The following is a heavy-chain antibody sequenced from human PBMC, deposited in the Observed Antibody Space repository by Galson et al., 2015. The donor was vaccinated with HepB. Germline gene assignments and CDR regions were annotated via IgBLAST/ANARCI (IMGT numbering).Heavy chain of an antibody. D-gene: IGHD5-18*01. CDR3: ARGIYSYGYGVVPPDY. CDR2: IYYSGST. J-gene: IGHJ4*02. Sequence: ETLSLTCTVSGASITTNYWSWIRQLPGKGLDWIGYIYYSGSTNYNPSLKSRVTISVDTSKNQFSLTLSSVTAADTAVYYCARGIYSYGYGVVPPDYWGQGTLVTVSS. CDR1: GASITTNY. V-gene: IGHV4-59*01.